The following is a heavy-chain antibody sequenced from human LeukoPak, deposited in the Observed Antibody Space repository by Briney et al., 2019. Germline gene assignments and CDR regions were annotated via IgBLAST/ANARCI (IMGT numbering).Heavy chain of an antibody. Sequence: PGGSLRLSCAASGFTFSSDNLNWVRQAPGKGLEWVSSMTSTSHIYYADSVKGRFTISRDNAKNSLYLQMNSLRAEDTAVYYCARDLDFWSGYKDYWGQGTLVTVSS. J-gene: IGHJ4*02. CDR1: GFTFSSDN. CDR3: ARDLDFWSGYKDY. V-gene: IGHV3-21*01. CDR2: MTSTSHI. D-gene: IGHD3-3*01.